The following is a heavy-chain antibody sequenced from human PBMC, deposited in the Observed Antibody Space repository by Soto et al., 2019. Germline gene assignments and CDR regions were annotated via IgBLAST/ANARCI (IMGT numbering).Heavy chain of an antibody. CDR1: GYTFTSYG. Sequence: ASVKVSCKASGYTFTSYGISWVRQAPGQGLEWMGWISAYNGNTNYAQKLQGRVTMTTDTSTSTAYMELRSLRSDDTAVYYCARGPPTRPYGLKGYWGQGTLVTVSS. V-gene: IGHV1-18*01. J-gene: IGHJ4*02. CDR3: ARGPPTRPYGLKGY. CDR2: ISAYNGNT. D-gene: IGHD3-10*01.